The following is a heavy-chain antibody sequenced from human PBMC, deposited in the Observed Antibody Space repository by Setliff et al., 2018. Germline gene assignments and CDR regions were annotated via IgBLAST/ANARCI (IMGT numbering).Heavy chain of an antibody. CDR1: GGTFSYYY. V-gene: IGHV4-34*01. CDR2: INHTGST. D-gene: IGHD1-1*01. J-gene: IGHJ6*03. CDR3: ARVVPTARRGRLYYYYMDV. Sequence: PSETLSLTCAASGGTFSYYYWTWIRQPPGKGLEWVGEINHTGSTNYNPSLKSRVTISINTSKKQFSLMMNSVTAADTGVYFCARVVPTARRGRLYYYYMDVWDKGATVTVSS.